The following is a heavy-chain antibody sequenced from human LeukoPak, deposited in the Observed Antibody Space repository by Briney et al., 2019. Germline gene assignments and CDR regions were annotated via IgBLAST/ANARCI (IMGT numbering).Heavy chain of an antibody. CDR3: AKAVSEGHSSGYYYPDY. CDR2: ISGSGGST. Sequence: PGGSLRLSCAASGFTFSSYAMSWVRQAPGKGLEWVSAISGSGGSTYYADSVKGRFTISRDNSKNTLYLQMNSLRAEDTAVYYCAKAVSEGHSSGYYYPDYWGQGTLVTVSS. D-gene: IGHD3-22*01. CDR1: GFTFSSYA. J-gene: IGHJ4*02. V-gene: IGHV3-23*01.